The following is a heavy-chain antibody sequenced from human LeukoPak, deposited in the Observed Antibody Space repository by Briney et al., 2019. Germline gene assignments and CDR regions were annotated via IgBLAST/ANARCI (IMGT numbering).Heavy chain of an antibody. Sequence: GGSLRLSCAASGFIFSDHWMHWVRHAPGKGLVWLSRINNDGSSTIYADSVKGRFTFSRDNAENTLFLEMSSLRVEDTAVYYCVRERNNFWSGHHSIFDSWGQGTLVTVSS. CDR3: VRERNNFWSGHHSIFDS. V-gene: IGHV3-74*01. CDR2: INNDGSST. CDR1: GFIFSDHW. J-gene: IGHJ4*02. D-gene: IGHD3-3*01.